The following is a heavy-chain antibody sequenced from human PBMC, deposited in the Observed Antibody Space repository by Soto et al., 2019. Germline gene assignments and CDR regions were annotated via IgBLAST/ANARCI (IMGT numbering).Heavy chain of an antibody. V-gene: IGHV4-61*08. CDR1: GGSISSGGYY. Sequence: SETLSLTCTVSGGSISSGGYYWSWIRQPPGKGLEWIGYIYYSGSTNYNPSLKSRVTISVDTSKNQFSLKLSSVTAADTAVYYCARVKWELLGWFDPWGQGTLVTVSS. D-gene: IGHD1-26*01. CDR3: ARVKWELLGWFDP. CDR2: IYYSGST. J-gene: IGHJ5*02.